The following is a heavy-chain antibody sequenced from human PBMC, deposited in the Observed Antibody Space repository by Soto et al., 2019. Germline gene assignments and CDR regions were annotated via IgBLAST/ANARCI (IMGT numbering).Heavy chain of an antibody. CDR2: INHSGST. D-gene: IGHD3-10*01. V-gene: IGHV4-34*01. J-gene: IGHJ5*02. CDR3: ARGRRVRGVIIGNWLDP. Sequence: SETLSLTCAVYGGTFSGYYWSWIRQPPGKGLEWIGEINHSGSTNYNPSLKSRVTISVDTSKNQFSLKLSSVTAADTAVYYCARGRRVRGVIIGNWLDPWGQGTLVTVSS. CDR1: GGTFSGYY.